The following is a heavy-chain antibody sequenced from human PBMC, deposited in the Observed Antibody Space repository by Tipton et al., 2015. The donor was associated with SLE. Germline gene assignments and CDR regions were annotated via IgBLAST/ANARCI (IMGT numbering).Heavy chain of an antibody. CDR1: GYTFTSYG. CDR3: ARALTHYYDSSAFYLPFDY. V-gene: IGHV1-18*01. J-gene: IGHJ4*02. D-gene: IGHD3-22*01. CDR2: ISGYNGNT. Sequence: QLVQSGAEVKKPGASVKVSCKASGYTFTSYGISWVRQAPGQGLEWMGWISGYNGNTNYARKLQGRVTMTTDTSTSTAYMFLRSLRTDDTAMYYCARALTHYYDSSAFYLPFDYWGQGTLVTVSS.